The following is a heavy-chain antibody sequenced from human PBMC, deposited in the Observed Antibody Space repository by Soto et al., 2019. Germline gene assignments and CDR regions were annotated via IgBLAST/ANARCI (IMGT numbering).Heavy chain of an antibody. D-gene: IGHD1-1*01. Sequence: QVQLQQWGAGLLKPSETLSLTCAVYGGSFSGYYWSWIRQPPGKGLEWIGEINHSGSTNYNPSLKSRVTISVDTSKTQFSLKLSSVTAADTAVYYCARGGGETDFDYWGQGTLVTVSS. V-gene: IGHV4-34*01. CDR1: GGSFSGYY. J-gene: IGHJ4*02. CDR2: INHSGST. CDR3: ARGGGETDFDY.